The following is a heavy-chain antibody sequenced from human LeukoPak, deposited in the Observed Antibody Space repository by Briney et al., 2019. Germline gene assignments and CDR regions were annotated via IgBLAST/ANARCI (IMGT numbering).Heavy chain of an antibody. Sequence: SDTLSLTCAVSGYSISSSNWWGWIRQPPGKGLEWIGYIYYSGNTHYNPSLKSRVTMSVYTSKNQFSLNLSSVTAVDTAIYYCAKSVDGGNSPFDYWGQGTLVTVSS. CDR2: IYYSGNT. V-gene: IGHV4-28*01. CDR3: AKSVDGGNSPFDY. CDR1: GYSISSSNW. D-gene: IGHD4-23*01. J-gene: IGHJ4*02.